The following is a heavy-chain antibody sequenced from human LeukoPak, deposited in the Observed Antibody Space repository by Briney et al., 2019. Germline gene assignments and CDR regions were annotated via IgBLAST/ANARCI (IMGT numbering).Heavy chain of an antibody. CDR3: AKDSAKKYDDY. CDR1: GFTFSNYA. D-gene: IGHD2/OR15-2a*01. CDR2: ISGSDGST. V-gene: IGHV3-23*01. J-gene: IGHJ4*02. Sequence: GGSLRLSCAASGFTFSNYAMSWVRQAPGKGLEWISTISGSDGSTNYADSVKGRFTISRENSKNTLYLQMNSLRAEDTAVYYCAKDSAKKYDDYWGQGTLVTVSS.